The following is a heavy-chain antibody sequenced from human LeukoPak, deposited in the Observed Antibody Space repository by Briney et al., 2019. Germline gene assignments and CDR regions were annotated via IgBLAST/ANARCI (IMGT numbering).Heavy chain of an antibody. CDR3: ARGLGVVAAGTSAY. V-gene: IGHV3-48*04. Sequence: GGSLRLSCAASGFTFSSYSMNWVRQAPGKGLEWVSYISSSSTIYYADSVRGRFTISRDNAKNSLYLQMNSLRAEDTAVYYCARGLGVVAAGTSAYWGQGTLVTVSS. D-gene: IGHD6-13*01. CDR2: ISSSSTI. J-gene: IGHJ4*02. CDR1: GFTFSSYS.